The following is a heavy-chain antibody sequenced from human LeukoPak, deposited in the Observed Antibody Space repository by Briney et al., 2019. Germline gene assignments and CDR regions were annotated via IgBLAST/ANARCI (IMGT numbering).Heavy chain of an antibody. V-gene: IGHV4-38-2*02. J-gene: IGHJ6*02. CDR3: ARDAHLYYGMDV. Sequence: PSETLSLTCIVSGYSLSSGYYWGWIRQPPGKGLEWIGNIHHSGSTYYNPSLKSRVTISVDTSKNQLSLKLSSVTAADTAVYYCARDAHLYYGMDVWGQGTTVTVSS. CDR1: GYSLSSGYY. CDR2: IHHSGST.